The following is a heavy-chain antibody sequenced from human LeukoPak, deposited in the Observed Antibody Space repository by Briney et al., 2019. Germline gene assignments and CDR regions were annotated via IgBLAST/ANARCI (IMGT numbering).Heavy chain of an antibody. Sequence: SETLSLTCTVSGGSISSYYWNWIRQPPGKGLEWIGYIYYSGSTNYNPSLKSRVTISVDTSKNQFSLKLSSVTAADTAVYYCARVRGYSSLNAFDIWGQGTMVTVSS. V-gene: IGHV4-59*01. CDR1: GGSISSYY. CDR2: IYYSGST. J-gene: IGHJ3*02. D-gene: IGHD6-13*01. CDR3: ARVRGYSSLNAFDI.